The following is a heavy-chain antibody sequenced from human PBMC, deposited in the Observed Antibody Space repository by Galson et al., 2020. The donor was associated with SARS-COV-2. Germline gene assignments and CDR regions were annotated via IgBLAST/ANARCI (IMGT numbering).Heavy chain of an antibody. V-gene: IGHV3-21*01. D-gene: IGHD4-17*01. Sequence: GGSLRLSCAASGFTFSSYSMNWVRQAPGKGLEWVSSISSSSSYIYYADSVKGRFTISRDNAKNSLYLQMNSLRAEDTAVYYCARDGNYGGKSLDEYWYFDLWGRGTLVTVSS. CDR3: ARDGNYGGKSLDEYWYFDL. J-gene: IGHJ2*01. CDR1: GFTFSSYS. CDR2: ISSSSSYI.